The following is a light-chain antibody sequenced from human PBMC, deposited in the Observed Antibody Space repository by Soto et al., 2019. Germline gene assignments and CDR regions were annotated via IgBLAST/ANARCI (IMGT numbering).Light chain of an antibody. J-gene: IGKJ3*01. V-gene: IGKV1-9*01. CDR2: AAS. CDR3: HQFKSYPFT. Sequence: IQLTQSPSSLSASVGDRVTISCRASQGIGSYLAWYQQKPGQAPKLLIYAASTLQSGVPSRFSGSGSGTDYSLTVSSLQPEDFPPYYCHQFKSYPFTFGHGTKVDI. CDR1: QGIGSY.